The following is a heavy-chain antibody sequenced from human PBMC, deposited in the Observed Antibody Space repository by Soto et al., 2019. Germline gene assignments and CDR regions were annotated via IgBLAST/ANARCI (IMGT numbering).Heavy chain of an antibody. CDR3: ARDAFSSSHFDY. D-gene: IGHD2-2*01. CDR2: IYYSGST. CDR1: GGSISSVGYY. J-gene: IGHJ4*02. V-gene: IGHV4-31*02. Sequence: PSETLSLTCTVSGGSISSVGYYWSWIRQHPGKGLEWIGYIYYSGSTYYNPSLKSRVTISVYTSKNQFSLKLSSVTAADTAVYYCARDAFSSSHFDYWGQGIPVTVSS.